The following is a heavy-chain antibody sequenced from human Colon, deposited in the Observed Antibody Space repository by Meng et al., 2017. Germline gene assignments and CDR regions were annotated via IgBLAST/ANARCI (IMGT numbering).Heavy chain of an antibody. CDR2: IDHFGIS. D-gene: IGHD4-17*01. J-gene: IGHJ5*02. CDR1: GGSFSGFY. CDR3: APGLRHGDWFDP. Sequence: VQIQQGGAGLLKPSETLSLTCAVSGGSFSGFYWTWIRQPPGKGLEWIGEIDHFGISNSPSSLQGRLPMSVATSKKPLSLPLTSVTAADTAVYYCAPGLRHGDWFDPWGPGTLVTVSS. V-gene: IGHV4-34*02.